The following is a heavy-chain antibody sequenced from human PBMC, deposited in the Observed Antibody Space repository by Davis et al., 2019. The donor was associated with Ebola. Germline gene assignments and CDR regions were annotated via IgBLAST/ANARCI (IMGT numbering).Heavy chain of an antibody. D-gene: IGHD6-13*01. V-gene: IGHV4-61*08. Sequence: PSETLSLTCTVSGGSISSGDYYWSWIRQPPGKGLEWIGYIYYSGSTNYNPSLKSRVTISVDTSKNQFSLKLSSVTAADTAVYYCARGRGSSSWYWDFDYWGQGTLVTVSS. CDR1: GGSISSGDYY. J-gene: IGHJ4*02. CDR2: IYYSGST. CDR3: ARGRGSSSWYWDFDY.